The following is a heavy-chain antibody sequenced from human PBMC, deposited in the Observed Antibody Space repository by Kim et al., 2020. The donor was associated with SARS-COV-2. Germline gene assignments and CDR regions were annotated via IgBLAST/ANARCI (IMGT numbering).Heavy chain of an antibody. Sequence: EGSLRLSCAASGFTFSDYYMSWIRQAPGKGLEWVSYINSSGSTVYYADSVQGRFTISSDNAKNSPYLQMNSLRAEDTAAYYCARDEKESLGSSWDYYYCMDVWGHGTTVTVSS. CDR3: ARDEKESLGSSWDYYYCMDV. V-gene: IGHV3-11*01. J-gene: IGHJ6*02. CDR2: INSSGSTV. D-gene: IGHD6-13*01. CDR1: GFTFSDYY.